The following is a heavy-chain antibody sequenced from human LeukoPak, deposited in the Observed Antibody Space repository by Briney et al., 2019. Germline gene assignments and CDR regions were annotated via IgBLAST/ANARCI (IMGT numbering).Heavy chain of an antibody. CDR1: GGSISSSSYY. CDR2: IYSSGNT. J-gene: IGHJ4*02. Sequence: SETLSLTCTVSGGSISSSSYYWGWIRQPPGKGLEYIGSIYSSGNTYYNPSLKSRVTISVDTSKNQFSLKLSSVTAADTAVYYCARHPGSGWYYFDYWGQGTLVTVSS. V-gene: IGHV4-39*01. D-gene: IGHD6-19*01. CDR3: ARHPGSGWYYFDY.